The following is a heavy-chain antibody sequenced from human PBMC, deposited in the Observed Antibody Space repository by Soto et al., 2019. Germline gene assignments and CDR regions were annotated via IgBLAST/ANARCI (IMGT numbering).Heavy chain of an antibody. V-gene: IGHV3-23*01. J-gene: IGHJ4*02. CDR1: GFPFSNYA. Sequence: GGSLRLSCSASGFPFSNYAMSWVRQAPGKGLEWVSAISRSGGSPYYADSVRGRFTVSRDNSKHTLYLQMNSLRAEDPAVYYCARRLDYDILTGTIDYWGQGTLVTVSS. CDR2: ISRSGGSP. CDR3: ARRLDYDILTGTIDY. D-gene: IGHD3-9*01.